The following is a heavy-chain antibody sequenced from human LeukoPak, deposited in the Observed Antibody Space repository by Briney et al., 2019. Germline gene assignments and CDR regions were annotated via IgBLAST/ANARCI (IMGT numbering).Heavy chain of an antibody. J-gene: IGHJ4*02. CDR1: GFTFSSCG. D-gene: IGHD2-21*02. CDR3: ARQSHCGGDCFWGDFDC. CDR2: IKQDGSEK. V-gene: IGHV3-7*01. Sequence: GGSLRLSCAASGFTFSSCGMHWVRQAPGKGLEWVANIKQDGSEKFYVDSVKGRFTISRDNSENTLYLQMNSLRPDDTAVYYCARQSHCGGDCFWGDFDCWGQGALVTVSS.